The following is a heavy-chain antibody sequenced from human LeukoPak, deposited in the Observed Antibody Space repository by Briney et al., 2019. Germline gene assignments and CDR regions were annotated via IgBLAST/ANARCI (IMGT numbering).Heavy chain of an antibody. J-gene: IGHJ4*02. D-gene: IGHD6-19*01. CDR1: GYTFTGYY. CDR3: AGASSGWYHRFDY. V-gene: IGHV1-2*02. CDR2: INPNSGGT. Sequence: ASVKVSCKASGYTFTGYYMHWVRQAPGQGLEWMGWINPNSGGTNYAQKFQGRVTMTRDTSISTAYMELSRLRSDDTAVYYCAGASSGWYHRFDYWGQGTLVTVSS.